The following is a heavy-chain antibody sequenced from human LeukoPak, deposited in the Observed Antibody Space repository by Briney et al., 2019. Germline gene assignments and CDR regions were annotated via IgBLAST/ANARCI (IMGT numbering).Heavy chain of an antibody. CDR2: INGRGDNT. Sequence: GGSLRLSCAASGVIISSYAMSWVRQAPGKGLEWVSAINGRGDNTYYADFVKGRFTISRDNSKSTVYLQVNSLRTEDTAVYYCAKDRVSPGFNWFDPWGQGTLVTVSS. CDR1: GVIISSYA. CDR3: AKDRVSPGFNWFDP. J-gene: IGHJ5*02. D-gene: IGHD2/OR15-2a*01. V-gene: IGHV3-23*01.